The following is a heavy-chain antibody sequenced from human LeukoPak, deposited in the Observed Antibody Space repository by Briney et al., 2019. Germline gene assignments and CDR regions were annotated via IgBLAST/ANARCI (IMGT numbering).Heavy chain of an antibody. D-gene: IGHD6-13*01. Sequence: GASVKVSCKGSGYTLTELSMHWVRQAPGKGLEWMGGFDPEDGETIYAQKFQGRVTMTEDTSTDTAYMELSSLRSEDTAVYYCATDSRSSWYDAFDIWGQGTMVTVSS. CDR3: ATDSRSSWYDAFDI. V-gene: IGHV1-24*01. CDR2: FDPEDGET. CDR1: GYTLTELS. J-gene: IGHJ3*02.